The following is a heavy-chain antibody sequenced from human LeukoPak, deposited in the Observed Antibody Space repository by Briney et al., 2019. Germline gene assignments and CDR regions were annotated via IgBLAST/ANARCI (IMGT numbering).Heavy chain of an antibody. D-gene: IGHD1-26*01. CDR3: ARALGGEELLGAFDI. J-gene: IGHJ3*02. CDR1: GFTFSSYG. CDR2: IWYDGSNK. V-gene: IGHV3-33*01. Sequence: GRSLRLSCAASGFTFSSYGMHWVRQAPGKGLEWVAVIWYDGSNKYYADSVKGRFTISRDNSKNTLYLQMNSLRAEDTAVYYCARALGGEELLGAFDIWGQGTMVTVSS.